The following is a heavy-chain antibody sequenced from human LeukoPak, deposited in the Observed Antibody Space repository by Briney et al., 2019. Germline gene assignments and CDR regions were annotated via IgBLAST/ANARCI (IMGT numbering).Heavy chain of an antibody. CDR2: ISYDGSNK. CDR1: GFTFSSYG. J-gene: IGHJ6*02. D-gene: IGHD2/OR15-2a*01. CDR3: AKDVSALSHYYGMDV. Sequence: PGGSLRLSCAVSGFTFSSYGMHWVRQAPGKGLEWVAVISYDGSNKYYADSVKGRFTISRDNSKNTLYLQMNSLRAEDTAVYYCAKDVSALSHYYGMDVWGQGTTVTVSS. V-gene: IGHV3-30*18.